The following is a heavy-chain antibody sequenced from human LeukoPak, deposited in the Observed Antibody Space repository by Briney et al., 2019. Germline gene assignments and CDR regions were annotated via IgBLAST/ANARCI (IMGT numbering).Heavy chain of an antibody. J-gene: IGHJ4*02. CDR3: ARGGWSLDY. CDR2: IYYSGST. CDR1: GGSISSNNW. V-gene: IGHV4-61*01. D-gene: IGHD6-19*01. Sequence: SETLSLTCAVSGGSISSNNWWIWIRQPPGKGLEWIGYIYYSGSTDYNPSLKSRVTISVDLSKNQFSLKLSSVTAADTAMYYCARGGWSLDYWGQGTLVTVSS.